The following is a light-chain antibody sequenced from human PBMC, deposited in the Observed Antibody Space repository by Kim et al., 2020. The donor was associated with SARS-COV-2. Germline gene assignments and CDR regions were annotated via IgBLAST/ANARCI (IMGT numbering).Light chain of an antibody. CDR2: GAF. J-gene: IGKJ2*01. V-gene: IGKV3-15*01. CDR3: QQYYIWYT. Sequence: LSVSPRERATLSCRASQSVNNNLAWYQQKPGQAPRLLLHGAFTRATGIPARFSGSGSGTEFTLTISSLQSEDFAVYYCQQYYIWYTFGQGTKLEI. CDR1: QSVNNN.